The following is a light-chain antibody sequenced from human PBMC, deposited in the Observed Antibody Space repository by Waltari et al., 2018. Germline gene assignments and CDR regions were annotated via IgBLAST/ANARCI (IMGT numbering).Light chain of an antibody. CDR1: QSVTNN. CDR3: QQYHNWPLS. Sequence: ETVMTQSPATLSVSPGERATLSCRASQSVTNNLAWYQQQPGQAPRLLIYDASSRATGIPARFSGSGSGTEFTLTVSSLQSEDFAVYYCQQYHNWPLSFGGGTKVEIK. J-gene: IGKJ4*01. V-gene: IGKV3-15*01. CDR2: DAS.